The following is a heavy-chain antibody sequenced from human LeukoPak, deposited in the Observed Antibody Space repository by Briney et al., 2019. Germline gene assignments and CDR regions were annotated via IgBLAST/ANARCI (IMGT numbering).Heavy chain of an antibody. Sequence: SETLSLTCTVSGGSISSSGYYWGWIRPPPGKGLGWIGSIYYSVNTYYNPSIKSRITISVDPSTHRLSLSLISVPAADPAVYHWANQSTQRGMVGGIGEFDCWGQGTPVTVSS. CDR1: GGSISSSGYY. CDR2: IYYSVNT. J-gene: IGHJ4*02. CDR3: ANQSTQRGMVGGIGEFDC. V-gene: IGHV4-39*01. D-gene: IGHD3-16*02.